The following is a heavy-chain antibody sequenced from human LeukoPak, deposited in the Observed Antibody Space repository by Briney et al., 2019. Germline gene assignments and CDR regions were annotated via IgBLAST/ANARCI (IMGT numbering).Heavy chain of an antibody. D-gene: IGHD2-15*01. CDR3: ANAGVGYCNDVSCSYYLNY. CDR1: GFTFSTYA. Sequence: GGSLRLSCAASGFTFSTYAMTWVRQAPGKGLEWVSGISGSGGNTYFADSVKGRFTISRDNSKNTLYLQMNSLRAEDTAVYYCANAGVGYCNDVSCSYYLNYWGQGTLVTVSS. J-gene: IGHJ4*02. CDR2: ISGSGGNT. V-gene: IGHV3-23*01.